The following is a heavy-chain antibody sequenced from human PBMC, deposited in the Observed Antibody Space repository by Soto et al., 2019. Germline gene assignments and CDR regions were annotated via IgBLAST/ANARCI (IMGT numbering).Heavy chain of an antibody. J-gene: IGHJ6*02. CDR1: GFTFISYA. CDR2: ISYDGSNK. V-gene: IGHV3-30-3*01. Sequence: PGGSLRLSCAASGFTFISYAMHWVRQAPCKGLEWVAVISYDGSNKYYADSVKGRFTISRDNSKNTLYLQMNSLRAEDTAVYYCARDKWGIAATYGMDVWGQGTTVTVSS. CDR3: ARDKWGIAATYGMDV. D-gene: IGHD6-13*01.